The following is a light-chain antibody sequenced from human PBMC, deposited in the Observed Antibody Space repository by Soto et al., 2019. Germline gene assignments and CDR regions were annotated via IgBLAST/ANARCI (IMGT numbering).Light chain of an antibody. CDR3: QTWGTGIHYV. Sequence: QLVLTQSPSASSSLGASVKLTCTLSSGHSSYAIAWHQQQPEKVPRDLMKLNRDGSHSKGDGIPDRVSGSSSGAERYLTIASLQYEDEDDYYCQTWGTGIHYVFGTGTKLTVL. V-gene: IGLV4-69*01. CDR1: SGHSSYA. CDR2: LNRDGSH. J-gene: IGLJ1*01.